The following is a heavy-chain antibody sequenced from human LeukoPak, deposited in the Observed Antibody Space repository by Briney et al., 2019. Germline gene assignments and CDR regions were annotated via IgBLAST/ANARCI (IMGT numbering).Heavy chain of an antibody. CDR3: AREWLHCSGGSCFDY. Sequence: GGSLRLSCAASGFTFSSYAMQWVRQAPGKGLGWVAVISYDGSNKYYADSVKGRFTISRDNSKNTLYLQMNSLRAEDTAVYYCAREWLHCSGGSCFDYWGQGTLVTVSS. CDR2: ISYDGSNK. D-gene: IGHD2-15*01. J-gene: IGHJ4*02. V-gene: IGHV3-30*04. CDR1: GFTFSSYA.